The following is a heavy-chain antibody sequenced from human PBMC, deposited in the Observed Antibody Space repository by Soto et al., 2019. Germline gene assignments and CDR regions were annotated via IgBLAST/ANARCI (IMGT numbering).Heavy chain of an antibody. CDR2: ISYDGSNK. Sequence: VQLVESGGGVVQPGRSLRLSCAASGFTFSSYGMHWVRQAPGKGLEWVAVISYDGSNKYYADSVKGRFTISRDNSKNTLYLQMNSLRAEDTAVYYCAKDRYPLYGDHYREFDYWGQGTLVTVSS. CDR1: GFTFSSYG. V-gene: IGHV3-30*18. D-gene: IGHD4-17*01. J-gene: IGHJ4*02. CDR3: AKDRYPLYGDHYREFDY.